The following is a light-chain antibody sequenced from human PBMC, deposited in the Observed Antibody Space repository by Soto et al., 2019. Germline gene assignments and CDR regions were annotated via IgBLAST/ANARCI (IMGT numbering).Light chain of an antibody. CDR2: DVS. V-gene: IGLV2-14*01. Sequence: QSALTQPASVSGSPGQSITISCTGTSSDVGGYNYVSWYQQHPGKAPQLMIYDVSNRPSGVSNRFSGSKSGNTASLTISGLQAEDEADYSCSSYTSSSTLPYVFGTGTQLTVL. CDR3: SSYTSSSTLPYV. J-gene: IGLJ1*01. CDR1: SSDVGGYNY.